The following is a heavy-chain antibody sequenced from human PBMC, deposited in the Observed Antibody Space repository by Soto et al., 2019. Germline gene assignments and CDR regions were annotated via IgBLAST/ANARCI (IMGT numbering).Heavy chain of an antibody. Sequence: QVQLQESGPGLVKPSQTLSLTCTVSGGSINSVDYYWSWIRQPPGKGLEWIGHIYDSGKTYSNPSLKSQVTISVDTSKSQFPLKLPSVTAADTAVYYCARGPTTDKVDFWGQGTLVTVSS. CDR1: GGSINSVDYY. CDR3: ARGPTTDKVDF. J-gene: IGHJ4*02. V-gene: IGHV4-30-4*01. D-gene: IGHD4-17*01. CDR2: IYDSGKT.